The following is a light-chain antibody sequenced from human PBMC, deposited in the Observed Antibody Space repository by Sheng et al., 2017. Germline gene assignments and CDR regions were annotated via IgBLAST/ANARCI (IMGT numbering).Light chain of an antibody. CDR3: QQYDDLYT. J-gene: IGKJ2*01. CDR2: DAS. V-gene: IGKV1-33*01. Sequence: DIQMTQSPSSLSASVGDTVTITCQASQDINNYLNWYQQRPGKAPKLLIYDASNLETGVPSRFSGTGSGTHFSFTISSLQPEDIATYYCQQYDDLYTFGQGTKLEI. CDR1: QDINNY.